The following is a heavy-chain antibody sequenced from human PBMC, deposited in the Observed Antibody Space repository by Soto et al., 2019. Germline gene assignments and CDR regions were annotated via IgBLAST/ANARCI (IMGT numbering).Heavy chain of an antibody. Sequence: EVQLVESGGGLVQPGGSLRLSCAASGFTFSSYWMHWVRQAPGKGLVWVSRINSDGSSTSYADSVKGRFTISRDNAKNTLYLQMNSLRAEDTAVYYGARDQRAYYYGMDVWGQGTTVTVSS. V-gene: IGHV3-74*01. CDR1: GFTFSSYW. J-gene: IGHJ6*02. CDR3: ARDQRAYYYGMDV. CDR2: INSDGSST.